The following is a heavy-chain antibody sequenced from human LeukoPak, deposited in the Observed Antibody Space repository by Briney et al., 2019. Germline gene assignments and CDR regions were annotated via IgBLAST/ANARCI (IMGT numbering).Heavy chain of an antibody. V-gene: IGHV4-59*01. CDR3: ARVPGGYYDSSGYYVDAFDI. J-gene: IGHJ3*02. CDR1: GGSISSYY. D-gene: IGHD3-22*01. Sequence: SETLSLTCTVSGGSISSYYWSWIRQPPGKGLEWIGYIYYSGSTNYNPSLKSRVTISVDTSKNQFSLKLSSETAADTAVYYCARVPGGYYDSSGYYVDAFDIWGQGTMVTVSS. CDR2: IYYSGST.